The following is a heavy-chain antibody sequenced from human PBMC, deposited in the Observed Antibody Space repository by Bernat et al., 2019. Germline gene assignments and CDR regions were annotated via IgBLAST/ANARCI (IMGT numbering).Heavy chain of an antibody. V-gene: IGHV3-30*03. CDR2: ISYDGSNK. D-gene: IGHD4-17*01. Sequence: QVQLVESGGGVVQPGRSLRLSCAASGFTFSSYGMHWVRQAPGKGLEWVAVISYDGSNKYYADSVKGRFTISRDNSKNTLYLQMNSLRAEDTAVYYCARAAYDDYVLDFWGQGTLVTVSS. J-gene: IGHJ4*02. CDR1: GFTFSSYG. CDR3: ARAAYDDYVLDF.